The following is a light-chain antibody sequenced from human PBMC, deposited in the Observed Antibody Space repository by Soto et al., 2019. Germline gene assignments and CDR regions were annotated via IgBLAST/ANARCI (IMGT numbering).Light chain of an antibody. CDR1: QSASSRY. CDR3: QQYGSSPWT. J-gene: IGKJ1*01. Sequence: EIVLTQSPGTLSLSPGERATLSCRAGQSASSRYLAWYQQKPGQAPRLLIYGASSRATGIPERFSGSGSGPDFTLTISRLEPEDFAVYYCQQYGSSPWTFGQGTKVEIK. CDR2: GAS. V-gene: IGKV3-20*01.